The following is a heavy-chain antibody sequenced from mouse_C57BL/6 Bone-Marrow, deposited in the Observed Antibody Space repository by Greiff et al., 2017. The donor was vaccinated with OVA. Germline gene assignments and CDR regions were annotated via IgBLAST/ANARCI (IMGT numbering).Heavy chain of an antibody. D-gene: IGHD1-1*01. Sequence: QVQLKESGPELVKPGASVKISCKASGYAFSSSWMNWVKQRPGKGLEWIGRIYPGDGDTNYNGKFKGKATLTADKSSSTAYMQLSSLTSEDSAVYFCAPATVVATRYFDVWGTGTTVTVSS. CDR1: GYAFSSSW. V-gene: IGHV1-82*01. CDR2: IYPGDGDT. J-gene: IGHJ1*03. CDR3: APATVVATRYFDV.